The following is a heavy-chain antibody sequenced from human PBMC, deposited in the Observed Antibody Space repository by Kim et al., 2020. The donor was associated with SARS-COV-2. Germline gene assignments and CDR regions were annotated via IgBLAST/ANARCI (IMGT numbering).Heavy chain of an antibody. J-gene: IGHJ4*02. CDR1: GGSISSGGYY. V-gene: IGHV4-31*03. D-gene: IGHD3-10*01. Sequence: SETLSLTCTVSGGSISSGGYYWSWIRQHPGKGLEWIGYIYYSGSTYYNPSLKSRDTISVDTSKNQFSLKLSSVTAADTAVYYCAGVYRPPYYYGSATQCWGGGDYWGQGTLVTVSS. CDR2: IYYSGST. CDR3: AGVYRPPYYYGSATQCWGGGDY.